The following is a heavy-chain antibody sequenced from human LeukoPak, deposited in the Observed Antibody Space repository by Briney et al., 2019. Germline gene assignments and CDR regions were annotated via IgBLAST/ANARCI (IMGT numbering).Heavy chain of an antibody. Sequence: AGGSLRLSCAASGFTFSVYSMNWVRQAPGKGLEWVSSISSRSAYIHYTDSVKGRFNISRDNAENSLYLQMNNLRADDTAVYYFARDRSGSYPYYFDYWGQGTLVTVSS. J-gene: IGHJ4*02. CDR1: GFTFSVYS. CDR2: ISSRSAYI. D-gene: IGHD1-26*01. V-gene: IGHV3-21*01. CDR3: ARDRSGSYPYYFDY.